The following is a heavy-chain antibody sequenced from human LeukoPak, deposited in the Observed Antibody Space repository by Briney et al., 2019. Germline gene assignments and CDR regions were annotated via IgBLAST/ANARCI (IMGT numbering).Heavy chain of an antibody. CDR3: ARSNPLQLTAFDI. CDR2: INPNSGGT. CDR1: GYTCTGYY. Sequence: VSVKVSCKASGYTCTGYYMHWVRQAPGQGLEWMGWINPNSGGTNYAQKFQGRVTMTRDTSISTAYMELSRLRSDDTAVYYCARSNPLQLTAFDIWGQGTMVTVSS. D-gene: IGHD5-24*01. V-gene: IGHV1-2*02. J-gene: IGHJ3*02.